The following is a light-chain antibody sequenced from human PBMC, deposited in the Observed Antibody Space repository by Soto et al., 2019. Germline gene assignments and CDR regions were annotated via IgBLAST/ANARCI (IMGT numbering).Light chain of an antibody. V-gene: IGKV3-20*01. J-gene: IGKJ5*01. CDR3: QQYGSSPRT. CDR1: QSVSSN. CDR2: GAS. Sequence: EIVMTQSPATLSVSPGERATLSCRAGQSVSSNLAWYQQKPGQAPRLLIYGASNRATGIPDRFSGSGSGTDSTLTITRLEPEDFAVYYCQQYGSSPRTFGQGTRLEIK.